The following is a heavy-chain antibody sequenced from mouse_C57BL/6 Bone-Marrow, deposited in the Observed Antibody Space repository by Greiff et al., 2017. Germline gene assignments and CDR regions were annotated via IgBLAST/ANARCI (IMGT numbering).Heavy chain of an antibody. V-gene: IGHV1-15*01. D-gene: IGHD1-1*01. Sequence: QVQLQQSGAELVRPGASVTLSCKASGYTFTDYEMHWVKQTPVHGLEWIGAIDPETGGTAYNQTFKGKAILTADKSSSTAYMELRSLTSEDSAVYYCTRGGDITTVVADYWGQGTTLTVSS. J-gene: IGHJ2*01. CDR3: TRGGDITTVVADY. CDR2: IDPETGGT. CDR1: GYTFTDYE.